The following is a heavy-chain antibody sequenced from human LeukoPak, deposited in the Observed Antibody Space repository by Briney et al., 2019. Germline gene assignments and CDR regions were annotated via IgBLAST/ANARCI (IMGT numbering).Heavy chain of an antibody. D-gene: IGHD6-13*01. J-gene: IGHJ4*02. CDR1: GYTFTSYD. V-gene: IGHV1-8*01. Sequence: GASVKVSCKASGYTFTSYDINWVRQATGQGLEWMGWMNPNSGNTGYAQKFQGRVTMTRNTSISTAYMELSSLRSEDTAVYYCAVPIAAAGSIDYWGQGTLVTVSS. CDR2: MNPNSGNT. CDR3: AVPIAAAGSIDY.